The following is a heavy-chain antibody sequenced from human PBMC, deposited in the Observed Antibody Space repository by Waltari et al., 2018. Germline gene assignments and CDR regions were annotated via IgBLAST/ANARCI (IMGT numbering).Heavy chain of an antibody. CDR1: GWSFSGYY. V-gene: IGHV4-34*01. Sequence: QVQLQQLGAGLLKPSETLSLTRAVYGWSFSGYYWSCIRQSPGKGLEWIGEMNYSGSANYNPTLKSGVAISRDTSKTEFSLGLTYVTGADTTVYYCAGTPVGVTFLYFDYWGQGTLVTVAS. J-gene: IGHJ4*02. CDR2: MNYSGSA. CDR3: AGTPVGVTFLYFDY. D-gene: IGHD1-26*01.